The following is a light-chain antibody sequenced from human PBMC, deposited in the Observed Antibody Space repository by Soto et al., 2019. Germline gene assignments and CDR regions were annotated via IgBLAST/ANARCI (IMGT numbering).Light chain of an antibody. V-gene: IGKV3-15*01. CDR3: QQYHDWPPIT. Sequence: EIVMTQSPATLFVSPGERATLSCRASQTVSDDLAWYQQTPGQAPRLLISGASTRATDIPGRFSGGGSGTEFTLTISSLQSEDSAIYYCQQYHDWPPITFGPGTKVNI. CDR2: GAS. CDR1: QTVSDD. J-gene: IGKJ3*01.